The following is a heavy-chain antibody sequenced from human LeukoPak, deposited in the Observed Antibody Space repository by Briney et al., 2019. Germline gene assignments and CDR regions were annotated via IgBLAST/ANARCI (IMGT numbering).Heavy chain of an antibody. V-gene: IGHV3-11*01. CDR2: ISSSGSTI. CDR1: EFTFSDYY. J-gene: IGHJ4*02. CDR3: ARDKANYFDY. Sequence: PGGPLRLSCAASEFTFSDYYMSWTRQAPGEGREWVSYISSSGSTIYYADSVKGRFTISRDNAKNSLYLQMNSLRAEDTAVYYCARDKANYFDYWGQGTLVTVSS.